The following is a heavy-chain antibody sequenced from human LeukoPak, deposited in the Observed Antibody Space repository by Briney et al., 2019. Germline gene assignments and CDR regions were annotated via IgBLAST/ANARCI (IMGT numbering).Heavy chain of an antibody. CDR2: IKSDTDGGTT. CDR3: AKLHNLNCDY. J-gene: IGHJ4*02. V-gene: IGHV3-15*07. D-gene: IGHD1-14*01. Sequence: GGSLRLSCAASGFIFSNAWMNWVRQAPGKGLEWVGHIKSDTDGGTTDYAAPVKGRFVISRDDSENTLYLQMNSLRPEDTAVYYCAKLHNLNCDYWGLGTLATVSS. CDR1: GFIFSNAW.